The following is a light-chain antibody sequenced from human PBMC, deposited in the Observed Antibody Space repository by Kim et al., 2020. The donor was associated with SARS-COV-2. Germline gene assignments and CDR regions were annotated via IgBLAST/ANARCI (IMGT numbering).Light chain of an antibody. CDR1: SNDVGGYNY. V-gene: IGLV2-14*03. J-gene: IGLJ3*02. CDR2: DVT. Sequence: GQSITTSCTGTSNDVGGYNYVAWYQQHPGKAPKLMIYDVTERPSGVSSRFSGSKSGNTASLTISGLQAEDEADYYCGSYRGSSTWVFGGGTKVTVL. CDR3: GSYRGSSTWV.